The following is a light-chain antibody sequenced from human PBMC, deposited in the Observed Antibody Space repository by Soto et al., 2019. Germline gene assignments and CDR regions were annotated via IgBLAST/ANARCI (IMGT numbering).Light chain of an antibody. Sequence: EIVMTQSPATLSVSPGERATLSCRASQSVSSNLAWYQQKPGQAPRLLVYGASTRATGIPARFSGRGSGTEFTLTISSLQSEDSAVYYCQEYSAWWTFGQGTKVEIK. CDR2: GAS. V-gene: IGKV3-15*01. CDR1: QSVSSN. CDR3: QEYSAWWT. J-gene: IGKJ1*01.